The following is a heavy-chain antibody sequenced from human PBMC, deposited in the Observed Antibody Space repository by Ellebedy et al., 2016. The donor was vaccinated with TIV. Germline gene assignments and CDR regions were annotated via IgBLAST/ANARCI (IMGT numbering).Heavy chain of an antibody. Sequence: SETLSLTXAVYGGSFSGYYWSWIRQPPGKGLEWIGEINHSGSTNYNPSLKSRVTISVDTSKNQFSLKLSSVTAADTAVYYCARGRFARNNYYYYMDVWGKGTTVTVSS. CDR3: ARGRFARNNYYYYMDV. CDR1: GGSFSGYY. J-gene: IGHJ6*03. V-gene: IGHV4-34*01. CDR2: INHSGST.